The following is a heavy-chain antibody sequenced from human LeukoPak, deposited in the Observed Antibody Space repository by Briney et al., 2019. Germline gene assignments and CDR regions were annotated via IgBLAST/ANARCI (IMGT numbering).Heavy chain of an antibody. CDR2: ISHSGST. J-gene: IGHJ4*02. CDR3: VTYYYGSSAPKRDY. V-gene: IGHV4-34*01. D-gene: IGHD3-22*01. Sequence: PSETLSLTCAVYGGSFSDYFWSWIRQPPGKGLEWIGEISHSGSTTYNPSLRSRVTISGDTSKKQFSLKLSSVTAADTAVYYCVTYYYGSSAPKRDYWGQGILVTVSS. CDR1: GGSFSDYF.